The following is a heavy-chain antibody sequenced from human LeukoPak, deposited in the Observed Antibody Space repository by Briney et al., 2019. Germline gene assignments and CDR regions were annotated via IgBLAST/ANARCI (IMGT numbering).Heavy chain of an antibody. CDR1: GFTFNSNG. CDR2: LSNDGGRG. Sequence: GGSLRLSCAASGFTFNSNGVHWVRQAPGKGLEWVALLSNDGGRGWYADAVKGRFTISRDNSKNTLYLQMNSLRPEDTAVYYCTRFALDTPTTDWGHGALVTVSS. CDR3: TRFALDTPTTD. V-gene: IGHV3-30*03. D-gene: IGHD5-18*01. J-gene: IGHJ4*03.